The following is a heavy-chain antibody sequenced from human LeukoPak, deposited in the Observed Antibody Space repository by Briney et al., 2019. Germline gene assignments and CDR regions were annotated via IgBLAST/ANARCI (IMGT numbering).Heavy chain of an antibody. CDR1: GGSFSGYY. Sequence: SETLSLTCAVYGGSFSGYYWSWIRQPPGKGLERIEEINHSGSTNYNPSLKSRVTISVDTSKNQFSLKLSSVTAADTAVYYCARVAVGYYYDSSGYSRRRGTWYFDLWGRGTLVTVSS. V-gene: IGHV4-34*01. J-gene: IGHJ2*01. CDR2: INHSGST. D-gene: IGHD3-22*01. CDR3: ARVAVGYYYDSSGYSRRRGTWYFDL.